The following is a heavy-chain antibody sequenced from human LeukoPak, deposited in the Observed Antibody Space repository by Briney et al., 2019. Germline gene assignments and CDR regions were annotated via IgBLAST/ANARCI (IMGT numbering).Heavy chain of an antibody. CDR2: ISGSGGST. CDR3: AKDRLSSSWPYDAFDI. J-gene: IGHJ3*02. V-gene: IGHV3-23*01. CDR1: GFTFSSYA. D-gene: IGHD6-13*01. Sequence: GGSLRLSCAASGFTFSSYAMSWVRQAPGKGLQWVLLISGSGGSTYYADSVKGRFTISRDNSKNTLYLQMNSLRAEDTAVYYCAKDRLSSSWPYDAFDIWGQGTMVTVSS.